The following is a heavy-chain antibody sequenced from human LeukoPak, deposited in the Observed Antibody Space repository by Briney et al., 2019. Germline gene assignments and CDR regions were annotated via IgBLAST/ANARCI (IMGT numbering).Heavy chain of an antibody. V-gene: IGHV3-23*01. CDR3: AKDYYDSSGRWFDP. CDR1: GFTFSSYA. CDR2: ISGSGGST. Sequence: GGTLRLSCAASGFTFSSYAMSWVRQAPGKGLDWVSAISGSGGSTYYADSVKGRFTISRDNSKNTLYLQMNSLRAEDTAVYYCAKDYYDSSGRWFDPWGQGTLVTVSS. D-gene: IGHD3-22*01. J-gene: IGHJ5*02.